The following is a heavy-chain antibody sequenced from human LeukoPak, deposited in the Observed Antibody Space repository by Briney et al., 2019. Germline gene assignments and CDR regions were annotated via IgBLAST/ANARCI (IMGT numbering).Heavy chain of an antibody. J-gene: IGHJ4*02. D-gene: IGHD6-13*01. CDR1: GGSLNRTNHY. Sequence: SETLSLTCTVSGGSLNRTNHYWGWIRQPPGKGLEGIGTMYYSGSTYYNPSLKSRITISVDTSKNQFSLKLSSVTAADTAIYYCARKVTSSRRTPFDYWGEGTLVTVSS. V-gene: IGHV4-39*01. CDR2: MYYSGST. CDR3: ARKVTSSRRTPFDY.